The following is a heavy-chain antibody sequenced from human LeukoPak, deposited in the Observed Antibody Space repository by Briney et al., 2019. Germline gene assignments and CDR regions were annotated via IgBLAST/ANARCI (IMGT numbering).Heavy chain of an antibody. CDR1: GYTFTSYD. D-gene: IGHD6-13*01. CDR2: MNPNSGNT. CDR3: ARGATAAGRSGWFDP. V-gene: IGHV1-8*03. Sequence: ASVKVSCKASGYTFTSYDINWVRQATGQGLEWMGWMNPNSGNTGYAQKFQGRVTITRSTSISTAYMELSSLRSEDTAVYYCARGATAAGRSGWFDPWGQGTLVTVSS. J-gene: IGHJ5*02.